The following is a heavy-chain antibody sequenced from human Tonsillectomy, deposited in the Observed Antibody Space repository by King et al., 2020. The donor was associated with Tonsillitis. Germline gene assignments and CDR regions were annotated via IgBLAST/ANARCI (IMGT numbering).Heavy chain of an antibody. CDR1: GGSINSFH. D-gene: IGHD5-18*01. V-gene: IGHV4-59*01. Sequence: QLQESGPGLVKPSETLSLTCTVSGGSINSFHWRWIRQTPGKGLEWIGCVHYSGNTNFNPSLKSRVTISVDTSKNQFSLKLSSVTAADTAVYYCASGFSYGPEYWGQGTLVTVSS. J-gene: IGHJ4*02. CDR2: VHYSGNT. CDR3: ASGFSYGPEY.